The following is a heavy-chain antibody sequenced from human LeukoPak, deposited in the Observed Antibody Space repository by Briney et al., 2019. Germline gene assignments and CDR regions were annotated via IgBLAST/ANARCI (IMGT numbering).Heavy chain of an antibody. Sequence: GASVKVSCKASGGTFSSYAISWVRQAPGQGLEWMGGIIPIFGTANYAQKFQGRVTITADESTSTAYMELSSLRSEDTAVYYCARDLRFSSWYPEVWFVPWGQGTLVTVSS. J-gene: IGHJ5*02. CDR2: IIPIFGTA. CDR1: GGTFSSYA. V-gene: IGHV1-69*13. D-gene: IGHD6-13*01. CDR3: ARDLRFSSWYPEVWFVP.